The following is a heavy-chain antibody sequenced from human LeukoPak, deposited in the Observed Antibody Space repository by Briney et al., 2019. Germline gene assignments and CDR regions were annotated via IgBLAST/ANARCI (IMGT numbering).Heavy chain of an antibody. Sequence: PGGSLRLSCAASGFTFSSYAMHWVRQAPGKGLEYVSAISSNGGSTYYANSVKGRFTISRDNSKNTLYLQMGSMRAEDMAVYYCARDGLAERITIFGVANWFDPWGQGTLVTVSS. V-gene: IGHV3-64*01. CDR3: ARDGLAERITIFGVANWFDP. CDR1: GFTFSSYA. D-gene: IGHD3-3*01. CDR2: ISSNGGST. J-gene: IGHJ5*02.